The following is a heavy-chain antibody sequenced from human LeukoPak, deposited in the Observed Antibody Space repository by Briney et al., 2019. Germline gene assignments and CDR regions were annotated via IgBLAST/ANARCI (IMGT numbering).Heavy chain of an antibody. J-gene: IGHJ4*02. CDR2: ISWNSGNI. V-gene: IGHV3-9*01. Sequence: GGSLRLSCAASGFTFDDYAMHWVRQAPGKGLEWVSGISWNSGNIGSADSVKGRFTISRDNAKNSLYLQMNSLRAEDTAVYYCAKGGNDFWSGYGFDYWGQGTLATVSS. D-gene: IGHD3-3*01. CDR1: GFTFDDYA. CDR3: AKGGNDFWSGYGFDY.